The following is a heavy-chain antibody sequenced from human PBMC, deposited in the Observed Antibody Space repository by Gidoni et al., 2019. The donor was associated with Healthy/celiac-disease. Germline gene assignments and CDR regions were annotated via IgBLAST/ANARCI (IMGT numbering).Heavy chain of an antibody. CDR3: AREMIVVEVFDY. CDR1: GFTFSSYS. CDR2: ISSSSSYI. D-gene: IGHD3-22*01. V-gene: IGHV3-21*01. J-gene: IGHJ4*02. Sequence: EVQLVESGGGLVKPGGSLRLSCAASGFTFSSYSMNWVRQAPGKGLEWVSSISSSSSYIYYADSVKGRFTISRDNAKNSLYLQMNSLRAEDTAVYYCAREMIVVEVFDYWGQGTLVTVSS.